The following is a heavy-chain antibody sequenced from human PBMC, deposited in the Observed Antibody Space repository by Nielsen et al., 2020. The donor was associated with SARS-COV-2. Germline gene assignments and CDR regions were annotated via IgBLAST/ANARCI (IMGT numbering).Heavy chain of an antibody. CDR2: ISGSGGST. CDR1: GFTFSSYA. Sequence: GESLKISCAASGFTFSSYAMSWVRQAPGKGLEWVSAISGSGGSTYYADSVKGRFTISRDNSKNTLYLQMNSLRDEDTAVYYCARALVVVSPYYYYGMDVWGQGTTVTVSS. J-gene: IGHJ6*02. V-gene: IGHV3-23*01. CDR3: ARALVVVSPYYYYGMDV. D-gene: IGHD2-15*01.